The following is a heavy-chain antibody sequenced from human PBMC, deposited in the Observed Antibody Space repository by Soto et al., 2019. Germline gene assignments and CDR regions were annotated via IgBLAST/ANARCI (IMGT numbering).Heavy chain of an antibody. Sequence: SVKVSCKASGGTFSRNTISWVRQAPGQGLEWMGGIMPIFGSANYAQKFQGRVTITADENTRTVYMELSRLRSEDTAVYYCARQFDSDTTGYYYAYWGQGTLVTV. D-gene: IGHD3-22*01. CDR2: IMPIFGSA. J-gene: IGHJ4*02. CDR3: ARQFDSDTTGYYYAY. V-gene: IGHV1-69*13. CDR1: GGTFSRNT.